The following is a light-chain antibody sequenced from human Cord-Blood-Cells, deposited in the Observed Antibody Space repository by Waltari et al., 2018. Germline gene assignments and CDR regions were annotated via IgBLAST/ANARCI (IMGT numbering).Light chain of an antibody. J-gene: IGKJ4*01. CDR3: QQYNNWPLP. V-gene: IGKV3-15*01. Sequence: EIVMTQSRATLSVSQGEGATLSCRASQRVSSNLAWYQQKPGQAPRLLIYGASTMATGIPARFSGSGSGTEFTLTISSLQSEDFAVYYCQQYNNWPLPFGGGTKVEIK. CDR1: QRVSSN. CDR2: GAS.